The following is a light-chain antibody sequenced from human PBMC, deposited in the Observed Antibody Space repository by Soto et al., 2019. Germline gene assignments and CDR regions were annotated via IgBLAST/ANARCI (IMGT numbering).Light chain of an antibody. CDR2: GAS. CDR1: QSVSSNY. Sequence: IVLTQSPGTRSLSPGDRATLSCRASQSVSSNYLAWCQQRPGQAPRLLIYGASTRAAGIPDRFSGSVSGTDGTITITRLENEDSAVYVCQQYTGPTTTFGQGTRLEIK. CDR3: QQYTGPTTT. V-gene: IGKV3-20*01. J-gene: IGKJ5*01.